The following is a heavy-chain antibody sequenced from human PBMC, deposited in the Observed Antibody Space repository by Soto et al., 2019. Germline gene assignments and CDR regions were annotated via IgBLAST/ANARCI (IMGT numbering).Heavy chain of an antibody. CDR3: ARAFRGNDGYPYYFDF. CDR2: IYYSGST. Sequence: PSETLSLTCTVSGGSISSYYMTWIRQPPGKGLEWIGYIYYSGSTNSNPSLKSRVTISVDTSKNQFSLKLSSVTAADTAVYYCARAFRGNDGYPYYFDFCGQRTLDTVS. V-gene: IGHV4-59*01. CDR1: GGSISSYY. D-gene: IGHD3-16*01. J-gene: IGHJ4*02.